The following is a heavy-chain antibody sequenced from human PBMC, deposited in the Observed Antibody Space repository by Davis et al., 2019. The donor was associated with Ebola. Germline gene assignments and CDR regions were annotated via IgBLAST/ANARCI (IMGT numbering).Heavy chain of an antibody. CDR2: IKPDGSWA. J-gene: IGHJ4*02. Sequence: GESLKISCAASGFSFRVYWMSWVRQAPGRGLEWVAFIKPDGSWANYVESVRGRFTTSRDNSENTLYLQMISLRAEDTATYYCARVTLWWDDDAGGPTTYYFDSWGQGALVTVSS. CDR3: ARVTLWWDDDAGGPTTYYFDS. CDR1: GFSFRVYW. V-gene: IGHV3-7*03. D-gene: IGHD2-8*02.